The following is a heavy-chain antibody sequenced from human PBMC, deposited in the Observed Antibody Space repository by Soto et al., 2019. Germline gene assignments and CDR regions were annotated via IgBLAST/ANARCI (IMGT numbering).Heavy chain of an antibody. D-gene: IGHD6-6*01. CDR3: ARGEQLVHFDS. Sequence: ASVKVSCKASGYIFPDYYVHWVRQAPGEGLEWMGRINPNGGGTNYARKFEGWVTMTTDTSISTAYMELSRLNFDDTAVYYCARGEQLVHFDSWGQGTLVTVSS. CDR2: INPNGGGT. J-gene: IGHJ4*01. V-gene: IGHV1-2*04. CDR1: GYIFPDYY.